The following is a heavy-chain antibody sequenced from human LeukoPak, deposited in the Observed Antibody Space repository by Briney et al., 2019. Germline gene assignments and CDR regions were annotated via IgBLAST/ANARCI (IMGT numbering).Heavy chain of an antibody. D-gene: IGHD3-3*01. CDR3: ARGGVTIFGVATPTNWSDP. CDR2: IHYNGSP. V-gene: IGHV4-59*01. Sequence: SGTLSLTCTVSGGSISSYSWSWIRQPPGKGLEWIGYIHYNGSPNYNPSLKSRVTISVDTSKNQFSLKLSSVTAADTAVYYCARGGVTIFGVATPTNWSDPWGQGTLVTVSS. CDR1: GGSISSYS. J-gene: IGHJ5*02.